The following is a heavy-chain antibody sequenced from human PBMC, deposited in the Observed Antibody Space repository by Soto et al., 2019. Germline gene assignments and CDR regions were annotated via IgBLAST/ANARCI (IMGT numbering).Heavy chain of an antibody. J-gene: IGHJ6*02. CDR2: IYSGGST. V-gene: IGHV3-66*01. Sequence: GGSLRLSCAASGFTVSSNYMSWVRQAPGKGLEWVSVIYSGGSTYYADSVKGRFTISRDNSKNTLYPQMNSLRAEDTAVYYCARDRRVDYYGSGSYIYYYYGMDVWGQGTTVTVSS. CDR3: ARDRRVDYYGSGSYIYYYYGMDV. D-gene: IGHD3-10*01. CDR1: GFTVSSNY.